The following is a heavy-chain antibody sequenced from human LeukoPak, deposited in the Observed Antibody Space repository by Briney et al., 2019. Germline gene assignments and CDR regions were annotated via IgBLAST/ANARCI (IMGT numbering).Heavy chain of an antibody. CDR3: AKLKGRGSYPVDY. CDR1: GFTFRNYA. CDR2: IRNLGRNE. V-gene: IGHV3-30*02. Sequence: GGSLRLSCAASGFTFRNYAMLWVRQAPGKGLEWVARIRNLGRNEYYADSVKGRFTISRDNSKDTLYLQMNSLRAEDTAVYYCAKLKGRGSYPVDYWGQGTLVTVSS. J-gene: IGHJ4*02. D-gene: IGHD1-26*01.